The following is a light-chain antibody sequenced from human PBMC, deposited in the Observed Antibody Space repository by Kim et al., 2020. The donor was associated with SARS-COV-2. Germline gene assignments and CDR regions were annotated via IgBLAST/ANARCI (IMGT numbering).Light chain of an antibody. CDR2: NND. CDR3: AAWDDSLNGLV. Sequence: QSVLTQPPSVSGTPGQRVTISCSGSSSNIGSRTVNWYQQLPGTAPKLLIYNNDHRPSGVPDRFSGSKSGTSASLAISGLQSDDEADYYCAAWDDSLNGLVFGGGTKLTVL. V-gene: IGLV1-44*01. J-gene: IGLJ3*02. CDR1: SSNIGSRT.